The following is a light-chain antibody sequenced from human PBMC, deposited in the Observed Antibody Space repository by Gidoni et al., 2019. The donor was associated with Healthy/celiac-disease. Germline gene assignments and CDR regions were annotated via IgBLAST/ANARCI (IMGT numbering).Light chain of an antibody. Sequence: EIVLPQSPATLSLSPGERATHSCRASQSVSSYLAWYQQKPGQAPRLLIYDASNRATGIPSRFSGSGSGTDFTLTISSLEPEDFAVYYCQQRSNWPPGLTFGGGTKVEIK. J-gene: IGKJ4*01. CDR1: QSVSSY. V-gene: IGKV3-11*01. CDR2: DAS. CDR3: QQRSNWPPGLT.